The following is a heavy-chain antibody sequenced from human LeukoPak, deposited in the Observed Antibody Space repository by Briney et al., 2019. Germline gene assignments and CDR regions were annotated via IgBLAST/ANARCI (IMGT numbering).Heavy chain of an antibody. J-gene: IGHJ5*02. D-gene: IGHD3-16*02. CDR3: AKPVMITFGGVIAHNWFDP. V-gene: IGHV3-30*18. Sequence: PGRSLRLSCAASGFTFSSYGMHWVRQAPGKGLEWVAVISYEGSNKYYAESVKGRFTISRDNSKNTLYLQMNSLRAEDTAVYYCAKPVMITFGGVIAHNWFDPWGQGTLVTVSS. CDR1: GFTFSSYG. CDR2: ISYEGSNK.